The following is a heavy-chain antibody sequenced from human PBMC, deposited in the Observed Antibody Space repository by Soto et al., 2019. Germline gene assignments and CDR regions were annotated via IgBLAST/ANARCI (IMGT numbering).Heavy chain of an antibody. CDR1: GEALGSGQSY. CDR2: TFVTGAT. Sequence: QVQLQESGPGLVKSSETLSLICFVSGEALGSGQSYWNWIRQAPGKGLEWIGHTFVTGATKYSASLTSRITTSVDTSKSQISLTMTSVTAADSASYFCARGRSDSAGSSFGRRMDVWGQGTTVTVSS. J-gene: IGHJ6*02. D-gene: IGHD3-10*01. CDR3: ARGRSDSAGSSFGRRMDV. V-gene: IGHV4-61*01.